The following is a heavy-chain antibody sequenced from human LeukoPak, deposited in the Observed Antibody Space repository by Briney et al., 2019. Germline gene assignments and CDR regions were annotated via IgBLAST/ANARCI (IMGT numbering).Heavy chain of an antibody. CDR3: ARDRLGISADYDAFDT. CDR1: GDSVSSNSAA. D-gene: IGHD7-27*01. J-gene: IGHJ3*02. V-gene: IGHV6-1*01. CDR2: TYYRSNLYN. Sequence: SQTLSLTCAISGDSVSSNSAAWNWIRQSPSRGLEWLVRTYYRSNLYNDYAVSVKSRITINPDTSKNQFSLQLNSVTPEDTAVYYCARDRLGISADYDAFDTWGQGTMVTVSS.